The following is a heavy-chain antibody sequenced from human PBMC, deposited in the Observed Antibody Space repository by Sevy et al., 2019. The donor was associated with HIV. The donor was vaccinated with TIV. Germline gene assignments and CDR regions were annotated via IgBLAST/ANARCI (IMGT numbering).Heavy chain of an antibody. Sequence: SETLSLTCTVSGGSISSYYWSWIRQPPGKGLEWIGYIYYSGSTNYNPSLKSRVTISVDTSKNQFSLKLSSVTAVDTAVYYCARITTVRAFDIWGQGTMVTVSS. CDR1: GGSISSYY. J-gene: IGHJ3*02. V-gene: IGHV4-59*01. CDR3: ARITTVRAFDI. D-gene: IGHD4-17*01. CDR2: IYYSGST.